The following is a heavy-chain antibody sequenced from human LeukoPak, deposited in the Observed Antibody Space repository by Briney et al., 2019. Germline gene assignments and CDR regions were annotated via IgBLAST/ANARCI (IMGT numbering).Heavy chain of an antibody. V-gene: IGHV3-21*01. D-gene: IGHD3-3*01. Sequence: GGSLRLSCAASGFTFSSYSMTWVRQAPGKGLEWVSSISSSSSYIYYADSVKGRFTISRDNAKNSLYLQMNSLRAEDTAVYYCARDDFWSGYYYYMDVWGKGTTVTVSS. CDR3: ARDDFWSGYYYYMDV. J-gene: IGHJ6*03. CDR2: ISSSSSYI. CDR1: GFTFSSYS.